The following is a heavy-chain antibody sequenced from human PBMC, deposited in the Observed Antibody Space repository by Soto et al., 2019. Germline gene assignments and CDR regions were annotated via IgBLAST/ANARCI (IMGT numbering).Heavy chain of an antibody. CDR2: IYASGRT. CDR3: ARQVKQRLGYYYVGLDV. J-gene: IGHJ6*02. V-gene: IGHV4-4*07. CDR1: GVSITPYF. Sequence: QVQLQESGPGLVKPSETLSLTCTVSGVSITPYFWSWIRQPAGEAPEWLGHIYASGRTTYNPSLKSRVTLFVSQTKVALRIISVTAADTAVYYSARQVKQRLGYYYVGLDVWGYGTTVTASS. D-gene: IGHD3-10*02.